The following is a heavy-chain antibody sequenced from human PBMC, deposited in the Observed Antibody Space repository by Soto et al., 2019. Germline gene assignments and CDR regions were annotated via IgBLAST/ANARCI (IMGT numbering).Heavy chain of an antibody. CDR1: GGTFSSYA. V-gene: IGHV1-69*06. Sequence: GASVKVSCKASGGTFSSYAISWVRQAPGQGLEWMGGIIPIFGTANYAQKFQGRVTVTADKSTSTAYMELSSLRSEDTAVYYCARDDYDFWSGYPSGGAMVQRDYYYYGMDVWGQGTTVTVSS. CDR3: ARDDYDFWSGYPSGGAMVQRDYYYYGMDV. D-gene: IGHD3-3*01. J-gene: IGHJ6*02. CDR2: IIPIFGTA.